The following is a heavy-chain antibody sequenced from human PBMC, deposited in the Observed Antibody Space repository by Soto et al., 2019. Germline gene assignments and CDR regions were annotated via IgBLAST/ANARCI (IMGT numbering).Heavy chain of an antibody. Sequence: WTWIRQHPGEGLEWIGYNYNNGTTSYNPSLQSRVTISLDTSKNQFSLRLSSVTAADTAVYYCAREPLIWGQGTMVSVSS. CDR3: AREPLI. J-gene: IGHJ3*02. V-gene: IGHV4-31*02. CDR2: NYNNGTT.